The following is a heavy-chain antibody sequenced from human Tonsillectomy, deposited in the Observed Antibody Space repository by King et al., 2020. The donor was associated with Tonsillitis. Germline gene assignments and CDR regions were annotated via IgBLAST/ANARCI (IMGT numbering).Heavy chain of an antibody. J-gene: IGHJ4*02. CDR2: TMCSGGST. CDR1: GFTFSSFA. CDR3: AKGGSGWYGGLDY. D-gene: IGHD6-19*01. Sequence: VQLVESGGGLVQPGGSLRLSCAASGFTFSSFAMNWVRQAPGKGLEWGSTTMCSGGSTYYTDSVKGRLTVSRDNSKNMLYLQMDSLRAEDTAVYYCAKGGSGWYGGLDYWGQGTLVTVSS. V-gene: IGHV3-23*04.